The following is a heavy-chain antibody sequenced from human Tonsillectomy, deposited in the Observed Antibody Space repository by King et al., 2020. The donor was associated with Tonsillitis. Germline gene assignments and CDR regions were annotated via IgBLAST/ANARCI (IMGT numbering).Heavy chain of an antibody. Sequence: VQLVESGGGVVQPGRSLRLSCAASGFTFSSYGMHWVRQAPGKGLEWVAVISYDGSNKYYADSVKGRFTISRDNSKNKLYLQMNSLRAEDTAVYYCAKDSCSGGSCYSDYYGMDVWGQGTTVTVSS. CDR3: AKDSCSGGSCYSDYYGMDV. CDR2: ISYDGSNK. V-gene: IGHV3-30*18. CDR1: GFTFSSYG. J-gene: IGHJ6*02. D-gene: IGHD2-15*01.